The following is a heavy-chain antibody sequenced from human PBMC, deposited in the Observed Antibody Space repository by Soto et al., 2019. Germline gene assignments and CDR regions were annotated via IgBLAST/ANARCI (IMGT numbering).Heavy chain of an antibody. CDR1: GFIFSSYA. Sequence: EVQLLESGGGLIQPGGSLRLSCAASGFIFSSYAMNWVRQAPGKGLEWVSALSFRGGDTSYADSVKGRFTISRDNSKNTLYLKMNSLRAEDTAVYYCAKSPYDFWGASHTARFDYWGQGTLVTVSS. V-gene: IGHV3-23*01. CDR3: AKSPYDFWGASHTARFDY. CDR2: LSFRGGDT. J-gene: IGHJ4*02. D-gene: IGHD3-3*01.